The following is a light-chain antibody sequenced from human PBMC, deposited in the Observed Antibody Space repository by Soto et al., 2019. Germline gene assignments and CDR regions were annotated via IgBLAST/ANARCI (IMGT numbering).Light chain of an antibody. CDR1: QSVLYSSNNKNY. CDR2: WAS. CDR3: QQYYSTPLA. Sequence: DIVMTQSPDSLAMSLGERATINCKSSQSVLYSSNNKNYLAWYQQKPRQPPKLLIYWASTRESGVPDRFSGSGSGTDFTLTISSLQAEDVAVYSCQQYYSTPLAFGQGTKVEIK. J-gene: IGKJ1*01. V-gene: IGKV4-1*01.